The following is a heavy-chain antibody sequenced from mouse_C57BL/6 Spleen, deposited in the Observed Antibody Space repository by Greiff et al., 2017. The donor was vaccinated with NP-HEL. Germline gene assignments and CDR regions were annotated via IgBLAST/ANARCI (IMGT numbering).Heavy chain of an antibody. CDR1: GYAFSSYW. D-gene: IGHD1-1*01. V-gene: IGHV1-80*01. CDR3: ARNYGSSRAMDD. Sequence: VQLQQSGAELVKPGASVKISCKASGYAFSSYWMNWVKQRPGKGLEWIGQIYPGDGDTNYNGKFKGKATLTADKSSSTAYMQLSSLTSEDSAVYFCARNYGSSRAMDDWGQGTSVTVSS. J-gene: IGHJ4*01. CDR2: IYPGDGDT.